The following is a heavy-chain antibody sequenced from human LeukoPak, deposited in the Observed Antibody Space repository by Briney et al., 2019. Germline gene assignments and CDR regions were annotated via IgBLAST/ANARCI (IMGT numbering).Heavy chain of an antibody. V-gene: IGHV4-59*08. J-gene: IGHJ4*02. CDR1: GGSISSYY. Sequence: SETLSLTCTVSGGSISSYYWSWIRQPPGKGPEWIGYIYYSGSTNYNPSLKSRVTISVDTSKNQFSLKLSSVTAADPAVYYCASSLNAYYYDSSGFDYWGQGTLVTVSS. CDR2: IYYSGST. D-gene: IGHD3-22*01. CDR3: ASSLNAYYYDSSGFDY.